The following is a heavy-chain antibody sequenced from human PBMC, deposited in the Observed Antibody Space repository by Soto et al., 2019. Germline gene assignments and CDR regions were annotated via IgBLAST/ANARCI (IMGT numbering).Heavy chain of an antibody. J-gene: IGHJ5*02. CDR3: AGDPDSHYNDSHASSYP. Sequence: QVQLVQSGAEVKKPGSSVKVSCKASGGTFSTYTITWVRQAPGQGLEWMGRIIPIFGIINYAQKFQGRVTISADKVTGTAYMELTGLRSDDTAVYYCAGDPDSHYNDSHASSYPWGQGTQGTVSS. CDR2: IIPIFGII. CDR1: GGTFSTYT. V-gene: IGHV1-69*08. D-gene: IGHD4-4*01.